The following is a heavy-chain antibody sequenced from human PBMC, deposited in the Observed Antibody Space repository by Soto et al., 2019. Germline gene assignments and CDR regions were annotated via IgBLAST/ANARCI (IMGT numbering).Heavy chain of an antibody. CDR3: ARRYYYDSSGRTYGMDV. CDR2: IIPIFGTA. Sequence: QVQLVQSGAEVKKPVSSVKVSCKASGGTFSSYAISWVRQAPGQGLEWMGWIIPIFGTANYAQKFQGRVTITADECTSTAYMELSSLISEDTAVYYCARRYYYDSSGRTYGMDVWGQGTTVTVSS. V-gene: IGHV1-69*01. J-gene: IGHJ6*02. D-gene: IGHD3-22*01. CDR1: GGTFSSYA.